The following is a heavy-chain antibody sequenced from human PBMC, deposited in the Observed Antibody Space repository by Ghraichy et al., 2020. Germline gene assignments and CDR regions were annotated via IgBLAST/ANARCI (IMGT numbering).Heavy chain of an antibody. CDR2: IWYDGSYK. D-gene: IGHD1-26*01. CDR1: GFTFSHYG. V-gene: IGHV3-33*01. Sequence: GGSLRLSCVASGFTFSHYGMHWVRQAPGKGLEWVAVIWYDGSYKYYEDSVKGRFTISRDNSKNTLYLEMNCLRAEDTAVYYCARWGVGANDVVFDYWGQGALVTVSS. J-gene: IGHJ4*02. CDR3: ARWGVGANDVVFDY.